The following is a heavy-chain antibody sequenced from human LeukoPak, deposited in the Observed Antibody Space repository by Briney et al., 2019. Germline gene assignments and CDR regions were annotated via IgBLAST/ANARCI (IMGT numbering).Heavy chain of an antibody. CDR1: GFTVSSNY. CDR2: ISYSGTT. D-gene: IGHD3-10*01. J-gene: IGHJ4*02. CDR3: ARLGSRVV. Sequence: TGGSLRLSCAASGFTVSSNYMSWVRQPPGKGLEWIGSISYSGTTYYNPSLKSRVTMSVDTSKNQFSLKLNSMTAADTAVYYCARLGSRVVWGQGTLVIVSS. V-gene: IGHV4-59*04.